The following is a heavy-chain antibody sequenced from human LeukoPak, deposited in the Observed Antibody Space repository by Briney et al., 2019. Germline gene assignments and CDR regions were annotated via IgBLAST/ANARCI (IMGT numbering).Heavy chain of an antibody. CDR3: ARVNYDFWSGYYT. CDR1: GGTFSSYA. CDR2: IIPIFGTA. D-gene: IGHD3-3*01. Sequence: SVKVSCKASGGTFSSYAISWVRQAPGQGLKWMGGIIPIFGTANYAQRFQGRVTITADESTSTAYMELSSLRSEDTAVYYCARVNYDFWSGYYTWGQGTLVTVSS. J-gene: IGHJ5*02. V-gene: IGHV1-69*13.